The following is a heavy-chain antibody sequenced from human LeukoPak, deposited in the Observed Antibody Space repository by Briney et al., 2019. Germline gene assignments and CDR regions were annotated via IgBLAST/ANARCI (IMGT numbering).Heavy chain of an antibody. J-gene: IGHJ4*02. Sequence: GGSLILSCAASGFTSTKYAMNWVRQAPGNGLERVSVLIGSSVSTDYADSVKGRFTMSRDISKKTLFLKMNSLRAEDTAIYYCAKGAYDYIEIAYFDSWGQGTLVTVSS. CDR3: AKGAYDYIEIAYFDS. D-gene: IGHD5-12*01. V-gene: IGHV3-23*01. CDR1: GFTSTKYA. CDR2: LIGSSVST.